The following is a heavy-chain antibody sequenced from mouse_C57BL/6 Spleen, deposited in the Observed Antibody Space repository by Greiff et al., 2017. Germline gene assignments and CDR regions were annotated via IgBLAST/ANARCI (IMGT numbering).Heavy chain of an antibody. CDR2: IDPSDSET. V-gene: IGHV1-52*01. CDR3: ARSLPHYYAMDY. Sequence: QVQLQQPGAELVRPGSSVKLSCKASGYTFTSYWMHWVKQRPIQGLEWIGNIDPSDSETHYNQKFKDKATLTVDKSSSTAYMQLSSLTSEDSAVYYCARSLPHYYAMDYWGQGTSVTVSS. J-gene: IGHJ4*01. CDR1: GYTFTSYW.